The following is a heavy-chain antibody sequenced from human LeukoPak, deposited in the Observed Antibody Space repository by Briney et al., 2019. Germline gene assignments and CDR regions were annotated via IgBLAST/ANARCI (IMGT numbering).Heavy chain of an antibody. J-gene: IGHJ3*02. CDR3: ARGSDTSSWYGAFDI. CDR2: ISSGSSYT. D-gene: IGHD6-13*01. Sequence: GGSLRLSCAASGFTYSDYYMSWIRQAPGKGLEWVSYISSGSSYTNYAGSVKGRFTISRENAKNTLYLQMNSLRVEDTAVYYCARGSDTSSWYGAFDIWGQGAMVTVS. CDR1: GFTYSDYY. V-gene: IGHV3-11*06.